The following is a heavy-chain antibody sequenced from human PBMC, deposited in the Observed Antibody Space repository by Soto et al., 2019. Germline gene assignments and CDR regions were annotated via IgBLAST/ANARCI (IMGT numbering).Heavy chain of an antibody. D-gene: IGHD1-1*01. Sequence: SETLSLTCTVSGGSVSSGSYYWSWIRQPPGKGLEWIGYIYYSGSTNYNPSLKSRVTISVDTSKNQFSLKLSSVTAADTAVYYCAREERRLAVVYYYYGMDVCGQGTTVTVSS. V-gene: IGHV4-61*01. CDR3: AREERRLAVVYYYYGMDV. CDR2: IYYSGST. CDR1: GGSVSSGSYY. J-gene: IGHJ6*02.